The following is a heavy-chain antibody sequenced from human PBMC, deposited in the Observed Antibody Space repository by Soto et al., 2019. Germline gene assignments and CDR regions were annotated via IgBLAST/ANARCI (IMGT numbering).Heavy chain of an antibody. J-gene: IGHJ4*02. V-gene: IGHV4-4*02. CDR3: ARVYSGSYSDY. D-gene: IGHD1-26*01. CDR1: GGSIRSNNS. Sequence: SETLSLTCAVSGGSIRSNNSWSWVRQPPGKGLEWIGEIFHSGSTYYNPSLKARVTISVDKSKNQFSLKLSSVTAADTAVYYCARVYSGSYSDYWGQGTLVTVSS. CDR2: IFHSGST.